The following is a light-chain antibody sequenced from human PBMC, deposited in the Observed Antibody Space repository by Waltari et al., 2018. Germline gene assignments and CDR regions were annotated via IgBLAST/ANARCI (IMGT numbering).Light chain of an antibody. CDR3: LQHNSYPHS. CDR2: AAS. V-gene: IGKV1-17*01. CDR1: QGISSY. Sequence: DIQMTQSPSSLSASVGDTVTITFRASQGISSYLNWFQQKPGKAPKLLIYAASSLESGVPSRFSGSGSGTEFTLTISSLQPEDFAAYYCLQHNSYPHSFGQGTKVEIK. J-gene: IGKJ2*03.